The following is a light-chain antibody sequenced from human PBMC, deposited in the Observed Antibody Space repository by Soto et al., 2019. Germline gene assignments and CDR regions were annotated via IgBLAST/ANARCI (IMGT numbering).Light chain of an antibody. CDR3: QQYGNSPPEFT. V-gene: IGKV3-20*01. Sequence: EIVLTQSPGTLSLSPGERATLSCRASQSISSSYLAWYQQRPGQAPRLLIFGASYRATGIPDRFSGSGSGTDFTLTISRLEPEDFAVYYCQQYGNSPPEFTFGPGTKVDSK. CDR2: GAS. CDR1: QSISSSY. J-gene: IGKJ3*01.